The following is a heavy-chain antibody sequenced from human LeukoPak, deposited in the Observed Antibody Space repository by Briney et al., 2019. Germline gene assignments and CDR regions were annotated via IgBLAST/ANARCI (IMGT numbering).Heavy chain of an antibody. J-gene: IGHJ6*03. Sequence: GSSVKVSCKASGGTFSSYAISWVRQAPGQGLEWMGGIIPIFGTANYAQKFQGRVTITTDESTSTAYMELSSLRSEDMAVYYCARGHVSGGTSVPYYYYYMDVWGKGTTVTVSS. CDR2: IIPIFGTA. V-gene: IGHV1-69*05. CDR3: ARGHVSGGTSVPYYYYYMDV. CDR1: GGTFSSYA. D-gene: IGHD2-2*01.